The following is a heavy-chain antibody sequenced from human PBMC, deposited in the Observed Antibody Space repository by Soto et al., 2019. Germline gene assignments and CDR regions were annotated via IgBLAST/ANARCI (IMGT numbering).Heavy chain of an antibody. Sequence: QVQLQESGPGLVKPSGTLSLTCAVSGGSISSSNWWSWVRQPPGKGLEWIGEIYHSGSTNSNPSLKSRVTISVDKSKNQFSLKLSSVTAADTAVYYWARDRIVVVPAAMKPYYYYGMDVWGQGTTVTVSS. CDR2: IYHSGST. V-gene: IGHV4-4*02. CDR3: ARDRIVVVPAAMKPYYYYGMDV. CDR1: GGSISSSNW. J-gene: IGHJ6*02. D-gene: IGHD2-2*01.